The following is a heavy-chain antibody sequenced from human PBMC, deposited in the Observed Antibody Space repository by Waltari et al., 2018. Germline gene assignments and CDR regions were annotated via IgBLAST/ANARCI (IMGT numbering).Heavy chain of an antibody. Sequence: EVQLVESGGGLVQPGGSLRLSCAASGFTFSSYSMNWVRQAPGKGLEWVSYISSSSSTIYYADSVKGRFTISRDNAKNSLYQRMNSVGAEDTAVYYCARDQVLNIAAAGIYGYWGQGTLVTVSS. J-gene: IGHJ4*02. CDR1: GFTFSSYS. V-gene: IGHV3-48*01. CDR3: ARDQVLNIAAAGIYGY. D-gene: IGHD6-13*01. CDR2: ISSSSSTI.